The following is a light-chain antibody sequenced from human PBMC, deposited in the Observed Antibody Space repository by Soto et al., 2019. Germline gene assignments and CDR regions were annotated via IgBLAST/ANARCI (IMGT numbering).Light chain of an antibody. CDR3: QQRSNWPRT. CDR2: DAS. CDR1: QSVSSY. Sequence: ELVLTQSPATLSLSPGERATLSCRASQSVSSYLACYQHKPGQAPRLLIYDASNRATGIPARFSGSGSGTDFTLPISSLEPEDFAVYYCQQRSNWPRTFGQGTKVDI. V-gene: IGKV3-11*01. J-gene: IGKJ1*01.